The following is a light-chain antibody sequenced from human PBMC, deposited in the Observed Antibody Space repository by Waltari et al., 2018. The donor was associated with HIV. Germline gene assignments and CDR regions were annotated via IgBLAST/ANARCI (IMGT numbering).Light chain of an antibody. CDR3: ASYTANDTVI. CDR2: EVD. J-gene: IGLJ2*01. CDR1: DRASGFYNF. V-gene: IGLV2-14*01. Sequence: SGLTQPASLSGFPGQSITISCTGADRASGFYNFISWYHQHPGKVPNVILSEVDSRASGISHRFSGSKSGNTASLTISGLQAEDEAVYYCASYTANDTVIFAGGTTVTVL.